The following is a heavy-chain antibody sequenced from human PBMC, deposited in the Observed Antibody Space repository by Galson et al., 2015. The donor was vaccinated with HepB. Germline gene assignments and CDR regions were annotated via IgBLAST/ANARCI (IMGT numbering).Heavy chain of an antibody. CDR2: TYYRSKWYN. Sequence: CAISGDSVSSNSAAWNWIRQSPSRGLEWLGRTYYRSKWYNDYAVSVKSRITINPDTSKNQFSLQLNSVTPEDTAVYYCARARSSGWGSWYYYYGMDVWGQGTTVTVSS. V-gene: IGHV6-1*01. J-gene: IGHJ6*02. CDR1: GDSVSSNSAA. D-gene: IGHD6-19*01. CDR3: ARARSSGWGSWYYYYGMDV.